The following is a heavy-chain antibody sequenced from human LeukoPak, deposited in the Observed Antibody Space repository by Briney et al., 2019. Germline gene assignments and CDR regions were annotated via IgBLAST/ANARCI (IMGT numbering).Heavy chain of an antibody. Sequence: PSETLSLTCTVSGYSISSGYYWGWIRQPPGKGLEWIGNIYPTGSTYYNPSLKSRVTISVDTSKNQFSLKLSSVTAADTAVYYCARVLSSGWYKGWFDPWGQGTLVTVSS. D-gene: IGHD6-19*01. CDR2: IYPTGST. CDR3: ARVLSSGWYKGWFDP. J-gene: IGHJ5*02. V-gene: IGHV4-38-2*02. CDR1: GYSISSGYY.